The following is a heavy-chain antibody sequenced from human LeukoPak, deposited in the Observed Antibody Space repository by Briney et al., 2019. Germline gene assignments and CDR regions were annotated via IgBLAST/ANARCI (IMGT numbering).Heavy chain of an antibody. D-gene: IGHD6-13*01. CDR2: IYHSGST. V-gene: IGHV4-38-2*02. CDR1: GYSISSGYY. CDR3: ARDFLWEAPGKQQLVPRTH. J-gene: IGHJ4*02. Sequence: SETLSLTCTVSGYSISSGYYWGWIRQPPGKGLEWIGSIYHSGSTYYNPSLKSRVTISVDTSKNQFSLKLSSVTAADTAVYYCARDFLWEAPGKQQLVPRTHWGQGTLVTVSS.